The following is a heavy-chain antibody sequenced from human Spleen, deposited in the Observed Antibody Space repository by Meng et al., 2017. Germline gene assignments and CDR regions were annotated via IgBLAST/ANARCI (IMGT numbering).Heavy chain of an antibody. J-gene: IGHJ4*02. Sequence: QVQLQQWGAGLLKPSETLSLTCAVYGGSFSGYYWSWIRQPPGKGLEWIGEINHSGSTNYNPSLKSRVTISVDTSKNQFSLKLSSVTAADTAVYYCARIGSSSDRGGTLDYWGQGTLVTVSS. CDR3: ARIGSSSDRGGTLDY. D-gene: IGHD6-6*01. V-gene: IGHV4-34*01. CDR2: INHSGST. CDR1: GGSFSGYY.